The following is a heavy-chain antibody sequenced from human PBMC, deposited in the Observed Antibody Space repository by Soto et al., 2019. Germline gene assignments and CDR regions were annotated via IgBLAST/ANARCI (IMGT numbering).Heavy chain of an antibody. CDR1: GYTFTGYY. Sequence: ASVKVSCKASGYTFTGYYMHWVRQAPGQGLEWMGWINPNSGGTNYAQKFQGWVTMTRDTSISTAYMELSRLRSDDTAVYYCARALSSSSWYPSIDYWGQGTLVTVSS. D-gene: IGHD6-13*01. V-gene: IGHV1-2*04. CDR2: INPNSGGT. J-gene: IGHJ4*02. CDR3: ARALSSSSWYPSIDY.